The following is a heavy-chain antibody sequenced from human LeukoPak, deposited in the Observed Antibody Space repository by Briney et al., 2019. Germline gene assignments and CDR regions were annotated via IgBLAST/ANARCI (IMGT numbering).Heavy chain of an antibody. D-gene: IGHD2-2*01. CDR3: ARVRFCSSTSCYFDY. V-gene: IGHV3-30*03. Sequence: GGSLRLSCTASGFNFSAYGMHWVRQAPGKGLDWVAVISFHGANEYYADSVKGRFTISRDNAKNSLYLQMNSLRAEDTAVYYCARVRFCSSTSCYFDYWGQGTLVTVSS. CDR2: ISFHGANE. CDR1: GFNFSAYG. J-gene: IGHJ4*02.